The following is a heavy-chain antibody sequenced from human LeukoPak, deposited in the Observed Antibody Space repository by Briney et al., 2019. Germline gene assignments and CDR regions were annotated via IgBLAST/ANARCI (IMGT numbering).Heavy chain of an antibody. CDR2: INPSGGST. D-gene: IGHD3-3*01. CDR3: ASRAITIFGVVDY. J-gene: IGHJ4*02. Sequence: GASVKVSCKASGYTFTGYYLNWVRQVPGQGLEWMGIINPSGGSTSYAQKFQGRVTMTRDTSTSTVYMELSSLRSEDTAVYYCASRAITIFGVVDYWGQGTLVTVSS. CDR1: GYTFTGYY. V-gene: IGHV1-46*01.